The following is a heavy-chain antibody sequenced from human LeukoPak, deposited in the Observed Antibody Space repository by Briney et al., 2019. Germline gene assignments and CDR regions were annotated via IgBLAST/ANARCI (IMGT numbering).Heavy chain of an antibody. V-gene: IGHV4-59*08. CDR1: GGSISSYY. D-gene: IGHD6-19*01. J-gene: IGHJ4*02. CDR3: ARVLNPDSGWPIRN. CDR2: IYYRGSS. Sequence: PSETLSLTRTVSGGSISSYYWSWIRQPPGKGLEWIGYIYYRGSSNYNPSLKSRVTISVDTSKNQFALKLSSVTAADTAVYYCARVLNPDSGWPIRNWGQGTLVTVPS.